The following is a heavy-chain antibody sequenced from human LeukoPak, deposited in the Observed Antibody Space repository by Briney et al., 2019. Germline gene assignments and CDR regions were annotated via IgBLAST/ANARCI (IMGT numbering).Heavy chain of an antibody. CDR1: GFTFDDYA. Sequence: GGSLRLSCAASGFTFDDYAMHWVRQPPGKGLEWVSDISWNSGSIRYADSVKGRFTISRDNAKNSLYLQMNSLRAEDTALYYCAKPNYGDLHFDYWGQGTLVTVSS. J-gene: IGHJ4*02. CDR3: AKPNYGDLHFDY. V-gene: IGHV3-9*01. CDR2: ISWNSGSI. D-gene: IGHD4-17*01.